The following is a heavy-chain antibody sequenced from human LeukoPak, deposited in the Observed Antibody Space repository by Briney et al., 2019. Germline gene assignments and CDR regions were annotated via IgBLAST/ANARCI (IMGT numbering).Heavy chain of an antibody. V-gene: IGHV3-53*01. D-gene: IGHD3-10*01. CDR3: ARGVMELLWFGEFPGEDAFDI. Sequence: GGSLRLSCAASGFTVSSNYMSWVRQAPGKGLEWVSVIYSGGSTYYADSVKGRFTISRDNAKNSLYLQMNSLRAEDTAVYYCARGVMELLWFGEFPGEDAFDIWGQGTMVTVSS. J-gene: IGHJ3*02. CDR1: GFTVSSNY. CDR2: IYSGGST.